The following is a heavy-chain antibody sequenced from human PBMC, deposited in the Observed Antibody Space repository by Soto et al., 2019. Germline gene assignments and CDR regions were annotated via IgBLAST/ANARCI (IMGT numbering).Heavy chain of an antibody. D-gene: IGHD3-10*01. CDR1: GFTFTTYW. J-gene: IGHJ5*02. CDR2: IRQDGGAQ. V-gene: IGHV3-7*03. CDR3: VRGGHGSGSYLGSS. Sequence: EEQLVESGGGLAQPGGSLRLSCVASGFTFTTYWMSWVRQAPGKGLEWVANIRQDGGAQYYVDSVKGRFTISRDNAKNSVHLQMDSLRVEDTAVYYCVRGGHGSGSYLGSSWGQGILVTVSS.